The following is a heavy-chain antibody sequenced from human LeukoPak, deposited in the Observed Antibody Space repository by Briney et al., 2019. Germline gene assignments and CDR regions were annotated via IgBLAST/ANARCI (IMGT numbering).Heavy chain of an antibody. CDR2: IGRAGDT. V-gene: IGHV3-13*04. J-gene: IGHJ6*02. CDR3: ARDSSGWGLAV. CDR1: GFSFNAYD. Sequence: GGSLRLSCAAAGFSFNAYDMHWVRQATGRGLEWVSYIGRAGDTYYAGSVQGRFTLSRDDATNSLYLQLHSLGVGDTAVYYCARDSSGWGLAVWGQGTTVTVSS. D-gene: IGHD6-19*01.